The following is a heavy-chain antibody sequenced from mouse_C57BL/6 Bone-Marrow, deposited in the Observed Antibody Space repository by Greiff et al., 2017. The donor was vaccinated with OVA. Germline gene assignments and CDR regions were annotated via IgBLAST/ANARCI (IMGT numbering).Heavy chain of an antibody. CDR3: TRRGYYYGSRGYFDY. J-gene: IGHJ2*01. CDR1: GYTFTDYE. CDR2: IDPETGGT. Sequence: QVQLQQSGAELVRPGASVTLSCKASGYTFTDYEMHWVKQTPVHGLEWIGAIDPETGGTAYNQKFKGKAILTAVTSASTAYMELSSLTNEDSAVYYCTRRGYYYGSRGYFDYWGQGTTLTVSS. D-gene: IGHD1-1*01. V-gene: IGHV1-15*01.